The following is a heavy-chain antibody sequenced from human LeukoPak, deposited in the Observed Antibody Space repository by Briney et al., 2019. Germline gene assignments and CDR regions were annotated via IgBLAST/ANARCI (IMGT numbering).Heavy chain of an antibody. Sequence: ASVKVSCKASGYTFTSYYMHWVRQAPGQGLEWVGRINHNTGVSDYAQKFQGRVTMTRDTSINTAYMELNRLRSDDTAVYYCAREVGYSTSWYGRFDPWGQGTLVTVSS. CDR2: INHNTGVS. J-gene: IGHJ5*02. CDR3: AREVGYSTSWYGRFDP. D-gene: IGHD2-2*01. CDR1: GYTFTSYY. V-gene: IGHV1-2*06.